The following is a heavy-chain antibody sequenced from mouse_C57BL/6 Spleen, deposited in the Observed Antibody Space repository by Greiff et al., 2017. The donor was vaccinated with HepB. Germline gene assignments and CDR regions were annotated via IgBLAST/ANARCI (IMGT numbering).Heavy chain of an antibody. J-gene: IGHJ2*01. CDR3: ASPYYGSPHFDY. Sequence: QVQLQQSGAELARPGASVKLSCKASGYTFTSYGISWVKQRTGQGLEWIGEIYPRSGNTYYNEKFKGKATLTADKSSSTAYMELRSLTSEDSAVYFCASPYYGSPHFDYWGQGTTLTVSS. D-gene: IGHD1-1*01. V-gene: IGHV1-81*01. CDR2: IYPRSGNT. CDR1: GYTFTSYG.